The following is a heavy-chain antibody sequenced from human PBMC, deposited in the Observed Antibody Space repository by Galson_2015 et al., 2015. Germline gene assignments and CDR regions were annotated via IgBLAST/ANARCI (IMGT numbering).Heavy chain of an antibody. Sequence: TLSLTCTVSGGSISSGDYYWSWIRQPPGKGLEWIGYIYYSGSTYYNPSLKSRVTISVDTSKNQFSLKLSSVTAADTAVYYCARVRDGYNGGAFDYWGQGTLVTVSS. J-gene: IGHJ4*02. CDR2: IYYSGST. V-gene: IGHV4-30-4*01. CDR1: GGSISSGDYY. D-gene: IGHD5-24*01. CDR3: ARVRDGYNGGAFDY.